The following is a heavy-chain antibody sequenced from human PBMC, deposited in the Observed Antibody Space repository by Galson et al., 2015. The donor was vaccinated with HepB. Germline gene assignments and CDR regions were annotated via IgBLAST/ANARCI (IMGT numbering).Heavy chain of an antibody. CDR1: GFTFSSYW. Sequence: SLRLSCAASGFTFSSYWMSWVRQAPGKGLEWVANIKQDGSEKYYVDSVKGRFTISRDNAKNSLYLQMNSLRAEDTAVYYCARETTWGSSWNWDYWGQGTLVTVSS. CDR3: ARETTWGSSWNWDY. D-gene: IGHD6-13*01. J-gene: IGHJ4*02. V-gene: IGHV3-7*01. CDR2: IKQDGSEK.